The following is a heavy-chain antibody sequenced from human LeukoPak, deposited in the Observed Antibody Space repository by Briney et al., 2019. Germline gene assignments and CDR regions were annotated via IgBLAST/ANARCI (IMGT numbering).Heavy chain of an antibody. CDR2: ILPRGTTR. D-gene: IGHD2-15*01. J-gene: IGHJ5*02. CDR3: ARGRRDDCSGGTCYPVWFDA. V-gene: IGHV3-11*04. Sequence: GGSLRLSCAASGFTFSDSYMSWIRQAPGRGLEWLSYILPRGTTRFYADSVKGRFTIYRDNANNLLHLQMSSLTVADTAVYFCARGRRDDCSGGTCYPVWFDAWGQGSLVTVSS. CDR1: GFTFSDSY.